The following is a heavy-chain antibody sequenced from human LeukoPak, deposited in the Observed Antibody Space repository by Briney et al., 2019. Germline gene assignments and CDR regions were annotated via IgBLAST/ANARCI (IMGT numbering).Heavy chain of an antibody. CDR2: ISAYNGNT. D-gene: IGHD2-8*01. J-gene: IGHJ4*02. CDR3: ARDLGVLMVYDRPYYFDY. Sequence: ASVKVSCKASGYTFTSYGISWVRQAPGQGLEWMGWISAYNGNTNYAQKLQGRVTMTTDTSTSTAYMELRSLRSDDTAVFYCARDLGVLMVYDRPYYFDYWGQGTPVTVSS. V-gene: IGHV1-18*01. CDR1: GYTFTSYG.